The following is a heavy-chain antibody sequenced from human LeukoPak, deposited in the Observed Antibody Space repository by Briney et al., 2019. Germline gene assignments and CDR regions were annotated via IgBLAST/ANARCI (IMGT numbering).Heavy chain of an antibody. Sequence: SETLSLTCTVSGGSLSPYYWSWIRQSPGKGLEWIGYISYSGSTNSHPSLKSRVTISVDMSKPQFYLELSSVTAADTAMYYCARVFVYCSGGSCYWGWFDPWGQGTLVTVSS. CDR2: ISYSGST. CDR3: ARVFVYCSGGSCYWGWFDP. CDR1: GGSLSPYY. J-gene: IGHJ5*02. V-gene: IGHV4-59*01. D-gene: IGHD2-15*01.